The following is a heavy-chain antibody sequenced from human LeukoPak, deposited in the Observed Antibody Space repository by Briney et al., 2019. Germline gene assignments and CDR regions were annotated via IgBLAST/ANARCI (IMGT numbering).Heavy chain of an antibody. CDR1: GGSISSYY. CDR2: IYYSGST. J-gene: IGHJ4*02. V-gene: IGHV4-59*01. Sequence: SETLSLTCTVSGGSISSYYWSWIRQPPGKGLEWIGYIYYSGSTNYNPSLKSRVTISVDTSKNQFSLKLSSVTAADTAVYYCARGIAAAGTFDYWGQGTLVTVSS. CDR3: ARGIAAAGTFDY. D-gene: IGHD6-13*01.